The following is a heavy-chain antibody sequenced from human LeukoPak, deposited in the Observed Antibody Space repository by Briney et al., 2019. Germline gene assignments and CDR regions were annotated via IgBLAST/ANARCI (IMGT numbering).Heavy chain of an antibody. Sequence: ASVKVSCKASGYTFTGYYMHWVRQAPGQGLEWMGWINPNNGGTTYAQKFQGRVTMTRDTSISAAYVELSRLRSDDTAVYYCARDLNPFMIRGVINWGQGTLVTVSS. J-gene: IGHJ4*02. CDR1: GYTFTGYY. CDR3: ARDLNPFMIRGVIN. CDR2: INPNNGGT. V-gene: IGHV1-2*02. D-gene: IGHD3-10*01.